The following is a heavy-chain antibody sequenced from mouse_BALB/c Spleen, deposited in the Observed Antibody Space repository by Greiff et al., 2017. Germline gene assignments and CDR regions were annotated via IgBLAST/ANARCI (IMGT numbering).Heavy chain of an antibody. J-gene: IGHJ4*01. CDR3: ARDGYPLPMDY. CDR2: IYPGDGDT. V-gene: IGHV1-87*01. CDR1: GYTFTSYW. Sequence: QVQLKESGAELARPGASVKLSCKASGYTFTSYWMQWVKQRPGQGLEWIGAIYPGDGDTRYTQKFKGKATLTADKSSSTAYMQLSSLASEDSAVYYCARDGYPLPMDYWGQGTSVTVSS. D-gene: IGHD2-3*01.